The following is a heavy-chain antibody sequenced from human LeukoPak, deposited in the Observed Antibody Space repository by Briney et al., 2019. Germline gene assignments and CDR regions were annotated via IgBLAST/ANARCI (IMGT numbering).Heavy chain of an antibody. CDR1: GFTFSSYA. CDR2: ISYDGSNK. Sequence: PGGSLRLSCAASGFTFSSYAMHWVRQAPGKGLEWVAVISYDGSNKYYADSVKGRFTISRDNSKNTLYLQMNSLRAEDTAVYYCAKDPWGVPDYWGLGTLVTVSS. V-gene: IGHV3-30*04. CDR3: AKDPWGVPDY. J-gene: IGHJ4*02. D-gene: IGHD3-10*01.